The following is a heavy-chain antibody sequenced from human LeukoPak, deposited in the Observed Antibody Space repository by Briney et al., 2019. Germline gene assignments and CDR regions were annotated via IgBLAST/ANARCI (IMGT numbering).Heavy chain of an antibody. CDR2: IIPIFGTA. CDR3: ARWNDYGDYGLDY. J-gene: IGHJ4*02. Sequence: ASVKVSCKASGGTFSSYAISWVRQAPGQGLEWMGRIIPIFGTANYAQKFQGRVTITTDESTSTAYMELSSLRSEDTAVYYCARWNDYGDYGLDYWGQGTLVTVSS. CDR1: GGTFSSYA. D-gene: IGHD4-17*01. V-gene: IGHV1-69*05.